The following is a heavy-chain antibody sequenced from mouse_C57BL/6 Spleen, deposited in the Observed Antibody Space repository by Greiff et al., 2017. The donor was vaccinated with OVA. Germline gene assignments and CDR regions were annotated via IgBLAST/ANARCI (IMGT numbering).Heavy chain of an antibody. CDR2: INPYNGDT. D-gene: IGHD3-3*01. J-gene: IGHJ2*01. CDR1: GYSFTGYF. V-gene: IGHV1-20*01. CDR3: AREGLYFDY. Sequence: EVQVVESGPELVKPGDSVKISCKASGYSFTGYFMNWVMQSHGKSLEWIGRINPYNGDTFYNQKFKGKATLTVDKSSSTAHMELRSLTSEDSAVYYCAREGLYFDYWGQGTTLTVSS.